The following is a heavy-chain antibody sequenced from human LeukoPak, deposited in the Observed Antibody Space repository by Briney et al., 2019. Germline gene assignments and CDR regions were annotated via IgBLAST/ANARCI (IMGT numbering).Heavy chain of an antibody. CDR1: GGSISSGGYY. J-gene: IGHJ3*02. Sequence: SSETLSLTCTVSGGSISSGGYYWSWIRQHPGKGLEWIGYIYYSGSTYYNPSLKSRVTISVDTSKNQFSLKLSSVTAADTAVYYCAREVVVITTSSDIAFDIWGQGTMVTVSS. V-gene: IGHV4-31*03. CDR2: IYYSGST. D-gene: IGHD3-22*01. CDR3: AREVVVITTSSDIAFDI.